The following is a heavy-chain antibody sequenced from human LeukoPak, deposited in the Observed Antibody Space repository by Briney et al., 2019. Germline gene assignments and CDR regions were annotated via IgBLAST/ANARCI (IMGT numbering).Heavy chain of an antibody. D-gene: IGHD4-17*01. V-gene: IGHV3-23*01. CDR1: GFTFSSYT. Sequence: GGSLRLACAASGFTFSSYTMTWVRQAPGKGLEWVAAIDRSGGSTFYADSVKGRFTISKDNSKNTLYLQINSLRVDDTAIYYCARGSHGEHDSWGQGTLVTVSS. CDR2: IDRSGGST. CDR3: ARGSHGEHDS. J-gene: IGHJ5*01.